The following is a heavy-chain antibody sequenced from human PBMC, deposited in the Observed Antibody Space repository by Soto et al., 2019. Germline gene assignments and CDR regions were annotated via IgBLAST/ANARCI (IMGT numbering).Heavy chain of an antibody. CDR2: INIGGSTI. Sequence: VQLVESGGGLVQPGGSLRLSCAASGFTFNSHNMNWVRQAPGKGLEWVSYINIGGSTIYYADSVKGRFTISRDNGKNSLYLQMDSLRDEDTAVYYCAREDWSTSPGRLDYWGQGTLVTVSS. CDR1: GFTFNSHN. J-gene: IGHJ4*02. D-gene: IGHD3-3*01. CDR3: AREDWSTSPGRLDY. V-gene: IGHV3-48*02.